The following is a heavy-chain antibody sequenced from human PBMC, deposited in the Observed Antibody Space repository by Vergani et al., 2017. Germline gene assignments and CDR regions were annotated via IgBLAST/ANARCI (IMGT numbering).Heavy chain of an antibody. Sequence: EVQLLESGGGLVQPGGSLRLSCAASGFTFSSYAMSWVRQAPGKGLEWVSAISGSGGSTYYADSVKGRFTISRDNSKNTLYLQMNSLRAEDTAVYYCAKDRYCSSTSCRPLYFDYWGQGTLVTVSS. V-gene: IGHV3-23*01. D-gene: IGHD2-2*01. CDR1: GFTFSSYA. CDR2: ISGSGGST. CDR3: AKDRYCSSTSCRPLYFDY. J-gene: IGHJ4*02.